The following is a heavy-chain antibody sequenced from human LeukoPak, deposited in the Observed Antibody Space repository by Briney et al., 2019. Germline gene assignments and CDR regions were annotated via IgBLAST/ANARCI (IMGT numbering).Heavy chain of an antibody. CDR3: AREERLLSYFDY. CDR2: IYTSGST. Sequence: SETLSLTCTVSGGSISSYYWSWIRQPAGKGLEWIGRIYTSGSTNYNPSLKSRVTMSVGTSKNQFSLKLSSVTAADTAVYYCAREERLLSYFDYWGQGTLVTVSS. D-gene: IGHD2-15*01. CDR1: GGSISSYY. J-gene: IGHJ4*02. V-gene: IGHV4-4*07.